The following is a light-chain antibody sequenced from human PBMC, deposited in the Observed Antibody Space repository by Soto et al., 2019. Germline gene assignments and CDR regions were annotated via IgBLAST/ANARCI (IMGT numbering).Light chain of an antibody. CDR2: EVS. Sequence: QSVLTQPASLSGSPGQSITISCTGTSSDVGSYNLVSWYQQHPGKAPKLMIYEVSKRPSGVSNCFSGSKSGNTASLTISGLQAEDEADYYCCSYAGSSTFLYVFGTGTKVTVL. CDR3: CSYAGSSTFLYV. V-gene: IGLV2-23*02. J-gene: IGLJ1*01. CDR1: SSDVGSYNL.